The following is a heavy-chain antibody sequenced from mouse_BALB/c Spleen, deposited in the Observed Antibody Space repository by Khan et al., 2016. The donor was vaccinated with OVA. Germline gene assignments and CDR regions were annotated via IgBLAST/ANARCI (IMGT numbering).Heavy chain of an antibody. CDR1: GFTFSDYY. D-gene: IGHD2-1*01. CDR3: ARGYYGNPFAY. Sequence: EVELVESGGGLVKPGGSLKLSCAASGFTFSDYYMYWVRQSPEKRLEWVATISDGASYTYYPDSVKGRFTISRDDAKNNLYLQMCSLKSEDTAMYYCARGYYGNPFAYWGQGTLVTVSA. V-gene: IGHV5-4*02. CDR2: ISDGASYT. J-gene: IGHJ3*01.